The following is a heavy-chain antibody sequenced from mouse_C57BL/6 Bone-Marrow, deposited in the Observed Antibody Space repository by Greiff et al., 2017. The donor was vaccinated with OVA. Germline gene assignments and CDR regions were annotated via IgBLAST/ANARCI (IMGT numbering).Heavy chain of an antibody. CDR3: TTATTVVADYAMDY. J-gene: IGHJ4*01. Sequence: VQLQQPGAELVMPGASVKLSCKASGYTFTSYWMHWVKQRPEQGLEWIGRIDPEDGDTEYAPKFQGKATMTADTSSNTAYLQLSSLTSEDTAVYYCTTATTVVADYAMDYWGQGTSVTVSS. V-gene: IGHV14-1*01. D-gene: IGHD1-1*01. CDR1: GYTFTSYW. CDR2: IDPEDGDT.